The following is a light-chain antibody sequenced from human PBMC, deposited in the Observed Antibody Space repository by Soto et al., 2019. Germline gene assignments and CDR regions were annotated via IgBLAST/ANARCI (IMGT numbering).Light chain of an antibody. J-gene: IGLJ2*01. CDR3: SSYTSSSSVV. CDR2: DVS. V-gene: IGLV2-14*01. CDR1: SSDVGGYNY. Sequence: QSVLTQPASVSGSPGQSITISCTGSSSDVGGYNYISWYQQHPGKAPKLMIYDVSNRPLGVSSRFSGSKSGNTASLTISGLQAEDEADYYCSSYTSSSSVVFGGGTKLTVL.